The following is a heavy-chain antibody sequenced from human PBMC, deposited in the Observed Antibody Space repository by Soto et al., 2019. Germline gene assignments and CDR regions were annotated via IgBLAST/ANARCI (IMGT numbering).Heavy chain of an antibody. CDR3: ARVHTVTTSNWFDP. CDR1: GGSISSGDYY. D-gene: IGHD4-4*01. CDR2: IYYSGST. V-gene: IGHV4-30-4*01. Sequence: SETLSRTCTVSGGSISSGDYYWSWIRQPPGKGLEWIGYIYYSGSTYYNPSLKSRVTISVDTSKNQFSLKLSSVTAADTAVYYCARVHTVTTSNWFDPWGQGTLVTVYS. J-gene: IGHJ5*02.